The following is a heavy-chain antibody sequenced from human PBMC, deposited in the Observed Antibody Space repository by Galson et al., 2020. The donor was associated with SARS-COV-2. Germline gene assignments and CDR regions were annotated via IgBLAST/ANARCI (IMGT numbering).Heavy chain of an antibody. V-gene: IGHV3-7*01. D-gene: IGHD3-3*01. J-gene: IGHJ4*02. CDR3: ARTSRLEY. CDR2: IKEDGSEK. Sequence: VEAGGSLRLSCAASGFTFSSYWMSWVRQTPGKGLEWVANIKEDGSEKNYVDSVKGRFTISRDNARNSLYLQMNSLRAEDTAVYYCARTSRLEYWGQGTLVTVSS. CDR1: GFTFSSYW.